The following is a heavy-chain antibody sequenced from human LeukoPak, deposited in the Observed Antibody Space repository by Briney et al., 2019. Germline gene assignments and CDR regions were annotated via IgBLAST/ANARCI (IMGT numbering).Heavy chain of an antibody. CDR2: ISGSGGGT. Sequence: AGGSLRLSCAASGFTFSSIAMSWVRQAPDKGLECLSTISGSGGGTYYADSVKGRFTISRDDSKNTLYLQMNSLRADDTAVYYCAKDLGRYRNNFFDYWGQGNLVTVSS. CDR1: GFTFSSIA. J-gene: IGHJ4*02. D-gene: IGHD1-26*01. CDR3: AKDLGRYRNNFFDY. V-gene: IGHV3-23*01.